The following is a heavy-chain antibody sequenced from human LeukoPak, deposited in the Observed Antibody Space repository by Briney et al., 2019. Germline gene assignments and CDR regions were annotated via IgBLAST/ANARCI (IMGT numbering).Heavy chain of an antibody. V-gene: IGHV3-20*04. Sequence: GGSLRLSCAASGFTFDDYGMTWVRQVPGKGLEWVSGINWNGGSTGYADSVKGRFTISRGNAKNSLYLQMNSLRAEDTALYYCARPISYYYDSSGSLNYFDYWGQGTLVTVSS. CDR2: INWNGGST. CDR1: GFTFDDYG. D-gene: IGHD3-22*01. CDR3: ARPISYYYDSSGSLNYFDY. J-gene: IGHJ4*02.